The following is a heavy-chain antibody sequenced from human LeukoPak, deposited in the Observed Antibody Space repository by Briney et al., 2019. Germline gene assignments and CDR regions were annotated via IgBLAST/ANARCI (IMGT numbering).Heavy chain of an antibody. CDR3: ARVGYDSSGHLDY. CDR1: GFTFSSYD. V-gene: IGHV3-13*04. D-gene: IGHD3-22*01. Sequence: TGGSLRLSCAASGFTFSSYDMHWVRQGTGKGLEWVSAIGTAGDTYYPGSVKGRFTISREKAKNSLYLQMNSLRAGDTAVYYCARVGYDSSGHLDYWGQGTLVTVSS. J-gene: IGHJ4*02. CDR2: IGTAGDT.